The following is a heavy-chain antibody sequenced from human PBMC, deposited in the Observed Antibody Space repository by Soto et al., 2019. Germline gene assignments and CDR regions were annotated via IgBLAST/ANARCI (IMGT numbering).Heavy chain of an antibody. V-gene: IGHV4-39*01. CDR3: ARLSYYDSSGYYLAYYFDY. Sequence: SETLSLTCTVSGGSISSSSYYWGWIRQPPGKGLEWIGSIYYSGSTYYNPSLKSRVTISVDTSKNQFSLKLSSVTAAETAVYYCARLSYYDSSGYYLAYYFDYWGKGTLVTVSS. CDR2: IYYSGST. D-gene: IGHD3-22*01. J-gene: IGHJ4*02. CDR1: GGSISSSSYY.